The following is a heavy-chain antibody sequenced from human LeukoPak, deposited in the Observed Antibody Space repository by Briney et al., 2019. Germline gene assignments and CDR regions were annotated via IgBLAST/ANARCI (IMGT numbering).Heavy chain of an antibody. Sequence: GGSLRLSCAASGFTFSSFWMHWVRQAPGKGLVWVSRINSHGTSTGYADSVKGRFTISRDNAKNTLYLQMNSLRAEDTAVYYCASGLAYNYAYTMGYWGQGTLVTVSS. CDR1: GFTFSSFW. J-gene: IGHJ4*02. D-gene: IGHD5-18*01. CDR2: INSHGTST. CDR3: ASGLAYNYAYTMGY. V-gene: IGHV3-74*01.